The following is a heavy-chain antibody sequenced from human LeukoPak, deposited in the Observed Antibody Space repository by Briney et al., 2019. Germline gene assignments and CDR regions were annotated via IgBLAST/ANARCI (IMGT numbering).Heavy chain of an antibody. CDR2: INPSGGST. D-gene: IGHD3-9*01. Sequence: ASLKVSCKASGYTVTSYYMHWLRQAPGQGLEWMGIINPSGGSTSYAQKFQGRVTVTRDTSTSTVYMELSSLRSEDTAVYYCARDTYYDILVADAFDIWGQGTMVTVSS. V-gene: IGHV1-46*01. CDR3: ARDTYYDILVADAFDI. CDR1: GYTVTSYY. J-gene: IGHJ3*02.